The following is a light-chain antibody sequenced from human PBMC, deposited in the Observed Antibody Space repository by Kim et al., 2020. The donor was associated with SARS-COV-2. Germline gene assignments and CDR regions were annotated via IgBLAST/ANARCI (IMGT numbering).Light chain of an antibody. J-gene: IGLJ2*01. V-gene: IGLV2-14*03. CDR2: DVS. Sequence: GQSTTISCTGTSSDVGGYNYVSWYQQHPGKAPQLMIYDVSHRPSGVSNRFSGSKSGNTASLTISGLQAEDEADYYCSSYTSSSTVVFGGGTQLTVL. CDR1: SSDVGGYNY. CDR3: SSYTSSSTVV.